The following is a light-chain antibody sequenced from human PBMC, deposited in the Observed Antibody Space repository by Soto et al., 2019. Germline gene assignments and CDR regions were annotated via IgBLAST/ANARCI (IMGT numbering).Light chain of an antibody. CDR2: AVT. CDR3: SAYAGSNNFV. J-gene: IGLJ1*01. CDR1: SSDVGGYNY. V-gene: IGLV2-14*01. Sequence: QSALTQPASVSGSPGQSITISCTGTSSDVGGYNYVSWYQQHPGKAPKLMIYAVTDRPSGVSSRFSGSKSGNTASLTVSGLQTEDEADYYCSAYAGSNNFVFGSGTQVTVL.